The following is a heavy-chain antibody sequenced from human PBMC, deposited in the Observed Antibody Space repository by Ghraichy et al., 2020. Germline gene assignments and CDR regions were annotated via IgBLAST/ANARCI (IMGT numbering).Heavy chain of an antibody. V-gene: IGHV3-9*01. CDR1: GFTFDDYA. J-gene: IGHJ3*02. CDR3: ARDYPLGAYSYGLGAGAFDI. Sequence: GGSLRLSCVASGFTFDDYAMHWVRQAPGKGLEWVSGISWDTGSIYYADSVKGRFTISRDNAKNSLYLQMNSLRTEDTAFYYCARDYPLGAYSYGLGAGAFDIWGQGTMLTVSS. D-gene: IGHD5-18*01. CDR2: ISWDTGSI.